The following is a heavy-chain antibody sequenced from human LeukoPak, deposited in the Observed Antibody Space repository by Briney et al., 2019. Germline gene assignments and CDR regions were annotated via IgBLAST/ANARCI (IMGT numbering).Heavy chain of an antibody. CDR1: GYTFTSYY. Sequence: ASVKVSCKASGYTFTSYYMHWVRQAPGQGLEWMGIINPSGGSTSYAQKFQGRVTMTRDTSISTAYMELSSLRSEDTAVYYCARVRGHGNFDYWGQGTLVTVSS. D-gene: IGHD3-10*01. CDR3: ARVRGHGNFDY. CDR2: INPSGGST. V-gene: IGHV1-46*01. J-gene: IGHJ4*02.